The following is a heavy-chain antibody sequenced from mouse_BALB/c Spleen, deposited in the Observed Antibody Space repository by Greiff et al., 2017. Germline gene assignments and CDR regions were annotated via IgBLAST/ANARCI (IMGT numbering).Heavy chain of an antibody. V-gene: IGHV5-15*02. Sequence: EVQLQESGGGLVQPGGSRKLSCAASGFTFSDYGMAWVRQAPGKGPEWVAFISNLAYSIYYADTVTGRFTISRENAKNTLYLEMSSLRSEDTAMYYCARGYEYFDVWGAGTTVTVTS. CDR1: GFTFSDYG. CDR2: ISNLAYSI. D-gene: IGHD2-12*01. CDR3: ARGYEYFDV. J-gene: IGHJ1*01.